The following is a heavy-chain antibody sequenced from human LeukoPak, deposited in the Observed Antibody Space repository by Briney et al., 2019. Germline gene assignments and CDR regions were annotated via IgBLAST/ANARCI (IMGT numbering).Heavy chain of an antibody. J-gene: IGHJ4*02. CDR3: ARAAASSPPRLLDY. CDR2: ISSSGSTI. V-gene: IGHV3-11*01. D-gene: IGHD2-2*01. Sequence: PGGSLRLSCAASGLTFSDYYMSWVRQAPGKGLEWVSYISSSGSTIYYADSVKGRFTISRDNAKNSLYLQMNSLRAEDTAVYYCARAAASSPPRLLDYWGQGTLVTVSS. CDR1: GLTFSDYY.